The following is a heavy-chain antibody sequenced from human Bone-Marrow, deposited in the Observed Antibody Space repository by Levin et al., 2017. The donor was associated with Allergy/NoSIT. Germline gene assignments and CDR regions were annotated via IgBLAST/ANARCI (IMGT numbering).Heavy chain of an antibody. V-gene: IGHV1-2*02. D-gene: IGHD3-22*01. J-gene: IGHJ3*02. CDR2: INPNSGGT. CDR3: ARDPDYYDRAFDT. Sequence: AASVKVSCKASGYTFTDYYMNWVRQAPGQGLEWMGWINPNSGGTNYAQKFQGRGTRTRDTSISTAYMELSGLRSDDTAVYYCARDPDYYDRAFDTWGQGTMVTVSS. CDR1: GYTFTDYY.